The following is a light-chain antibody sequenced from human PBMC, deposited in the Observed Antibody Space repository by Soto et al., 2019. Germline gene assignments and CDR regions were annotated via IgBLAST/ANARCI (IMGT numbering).Light chain of an antibody. CDR2: GAS. J-gene: IGKJ1*01. Sequence: ETILTQSSATLSVSPGERAPLSCRASQSIGRNLAWYQHKPGQAPRLLIYGASTRATGIPVRFSGSGSGTEFTLTISSLQSEDFAVYYCQQYSNWPSFGQGTKVDIK. CDR3: QQYSNWPS. V-gene: IGKV3-15*01. CDR1: QSIGRN.